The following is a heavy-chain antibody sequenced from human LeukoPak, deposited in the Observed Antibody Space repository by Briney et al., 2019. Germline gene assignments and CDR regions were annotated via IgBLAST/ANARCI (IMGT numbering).Heavy chain of an antibody. CDR2: IIPILGIA. D-gene: IGHD2-2*01. V-gene: IGHV1-69*04. CDR3: ARDQRYCSSTSCYGL. CDR1: GGTFSSYA. Sequence: GASVKVSCKASGGTFSSYAISWVRQVPGQGLEWMGRIIPILGIANYAQKFQGRITITADKSTSTAYMELSSLRSEDTAVYYCARDQRYCSSTSCYGLRGQGTLVTVSS. J-gene: IGHJ4*02.